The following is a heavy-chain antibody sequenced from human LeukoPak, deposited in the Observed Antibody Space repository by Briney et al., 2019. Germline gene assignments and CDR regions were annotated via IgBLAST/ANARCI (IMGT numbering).Heavy chain of an antibody. CDR3: ARETYSNILTGTDY. V-gene: IGHV1-18*01. CDR1: GYTFTTYG. J-gene: IGHJ4*02. CDR2: ISTYDDNI. D-gene: IGHD3-9*01. Sequence: ASVKVSCKASGYTFTTYGLSWVRQAPGQGLEWLGWISTYDDNIKYAQSLQGRLTLTIDTSTSTAYMELKSLTSDDTAVYYCARETYSNILTGTDYWGPGTLVTVSS.